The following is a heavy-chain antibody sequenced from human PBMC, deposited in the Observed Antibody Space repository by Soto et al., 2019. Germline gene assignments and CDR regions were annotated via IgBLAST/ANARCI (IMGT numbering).Heavy chain of an antibody. J-gene: IGHJ6*03. CDR1: GFTFSSYS. V-gene: IGHV3-21*01. D-gene: IGHD6-19*01. CDR3: ARDLRKAVAGTNYYYYMDV. Sequence: GGSLRLSCAASGFTFSSYSMNWVRQDPGKGLEWVSSISSSSSYIYYADSVKGRFTISRDNAKNSLYLQMNSLRAEDTAVYYCARDLRKAVAGTNYYYYMDVWGKGTTVTVSS. CDR2: ISSSSSYI.